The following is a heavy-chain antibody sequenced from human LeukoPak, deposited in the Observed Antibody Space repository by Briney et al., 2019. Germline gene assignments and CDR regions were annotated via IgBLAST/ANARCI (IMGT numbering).Heavy chain of an antibody. CDR1: GGSISSGGYS. CDR3: ATETTSPYYGMDV. V-gene: IGHV4-30-2*01. D-gene: IGHD1-14*01. CDR2: IYHSGST. J-gene: IGHJ6*04. Sequence: SQTLSLTCAVSGGSISSGGYSWSWIRQPPGKGLEWIGYIYHSGSTYYNPSLKSRVTISVDRSKNQFSLKLSSVTAADMAVYYCATETTSPYYGMDVWGKGTTVTVSS.